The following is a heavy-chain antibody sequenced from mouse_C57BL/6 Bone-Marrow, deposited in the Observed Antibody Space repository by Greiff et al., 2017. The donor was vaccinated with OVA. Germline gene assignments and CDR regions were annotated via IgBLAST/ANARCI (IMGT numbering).Heavy chain of an antibody. CDR1: GFSFNTYA. CDR2: IRSKSNNYAT. J-gene: IGHJ3*01. V-gene: IGHV10-1*01. Sequence: EVMLVESGGGLVQPKGSLKLSCAASGFSFNTYAMNWVRQAPGKGLEWVARIRSKSNNYATYYADSVKDRFTISRDDSESMLYLQMNNLKTEDTAMYYCVRQGPGLAYWGQGTLVTVSA. CDR3: VRQGPGLAY.